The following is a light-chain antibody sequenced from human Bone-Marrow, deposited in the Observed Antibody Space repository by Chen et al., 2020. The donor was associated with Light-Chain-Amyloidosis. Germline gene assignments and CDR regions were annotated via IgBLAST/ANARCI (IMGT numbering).Light chain of an antibody. CDR1: NIGFTS. CDR3: QVWDRSSDRPV. CDR2: DDS. Sequence: SYVLTQPSSVSVALGQTATIACGGNNIGFTSVHWYQQTPGQAPLLFVYDDSDRPSGIPERLSGSNSGNTATLTISRVEAGDEADYYCQVWDRSSDRPVFGGGTKLTVL. V-gene: IGLV3-21*02. J-gene: IGLJ3*02.